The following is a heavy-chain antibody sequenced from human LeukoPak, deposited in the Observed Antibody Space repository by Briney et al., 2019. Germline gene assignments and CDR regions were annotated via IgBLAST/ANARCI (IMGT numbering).Heavy chain of an antibody. CDR2: IKPDGGET. CDR3: AREERDGYNYYWYFDL. D-gene: IGHD5-24*01. J-gene: IGHJ2*01. Sequence: PGGSLRLSCAASGFTFSNYWMNWVRQAPGKGLEWVANIKPDGGETYYVDSVKGRFTISRDNAKNSLYLQMNSLRAEDTAVYYCAREERDGYNYYWYFDLWGRGTLVTVSS. V-gene: IGHV3-7*01. CDR1: GFTFSNYW.